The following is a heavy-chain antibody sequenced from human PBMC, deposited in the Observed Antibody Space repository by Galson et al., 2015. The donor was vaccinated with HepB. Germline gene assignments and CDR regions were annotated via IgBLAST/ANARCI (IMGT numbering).Heavy chain of an antibody. J-gene: IGHJ4*02. D-gene: IGHD1-26*01. V-gene: IGHV3-30*03. CDR3: ARGLVGATIGSGY. CDR1: GFTFSSYG. Sequence: SLRLSCAASGFTFSSYGMHWVRQAPGKGLEWVAVISYDGSNKYYADSVKGRFTISRDNSKNTLYLQMNSLRAEDTAVYYCARGLVGATIGSGYWGQGTLVTVSS. CDR2: ISYDGSNK.